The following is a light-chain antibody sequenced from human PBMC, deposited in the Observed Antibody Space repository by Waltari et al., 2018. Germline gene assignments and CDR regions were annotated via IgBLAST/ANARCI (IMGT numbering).Light chain of an antibody. CDR2: EVS. Sequence: QSALTQPASVSGSPGQSTTISCTGTSSDVGGYDFVSRYQQHPGKAPKLMIYEVSNRASGFSNRFSGSKSGNTASLTISGLQAEDEADYYCSSYTSSGSLVFGAGTKVTVL. CDR1: SSDVGGYDF. CDR3: SSYTSSGSLV. V-gene: IGLV2-14*01. J-gene: IGLJ1*01.